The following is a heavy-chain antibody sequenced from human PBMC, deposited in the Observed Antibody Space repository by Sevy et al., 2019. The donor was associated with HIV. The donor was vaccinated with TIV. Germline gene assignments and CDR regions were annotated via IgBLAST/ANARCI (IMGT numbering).Heavy chain of an antibody. V-gene: IGHV3-30*18. CDR2: ISYDGSNK. CDR1: GLVFSDFA. CDR3: AKDFHVFGSPSVYYFDF. J-gene: IGHJ4*02. D-gene: IGHD3-10*01. Sequence: WGSLRLSCAASGLVFSDFAMHWVRQAPGKGLEWVALISYDGSNKYYAESVKGRFTISRDNSKRTLYLQMNSLRTEDTAIYYCAKDFHVFGSPSVYYFDFWGQGTLVTVSS.